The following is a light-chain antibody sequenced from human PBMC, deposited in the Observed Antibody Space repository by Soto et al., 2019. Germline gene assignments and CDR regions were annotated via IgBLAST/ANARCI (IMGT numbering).Light chain of an antibody. Sequence: ELVMTQSPAILSVSPGERATLSFRASQSVGINVAWYQQIPGQAPRLLIYGASTRATGSPDRFSASGSATEFTLTISSLQSEDFAVYYCQQYNDWPRTFGQGTKVDI. CDR3: QQYNDWPRT. J-gene: IGKJ1*01. V-gene: IGKV3-15*01. CDR2: GAS. CDR1: QSVGIN.